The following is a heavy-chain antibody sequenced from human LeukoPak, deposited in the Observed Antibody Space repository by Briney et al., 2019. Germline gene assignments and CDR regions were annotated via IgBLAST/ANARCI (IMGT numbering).Heavy chain of an antibody. D-gene: IGHD3-22*01. CDR2: ISYDGSNK. CDR3: ARAPTTYYYDSSGYYYVFTYFDY. Sequence: AGSLRLSCAASGFTFSSYAMHWVRQAPGKGLEWVAAISYDGSNKYYADSVKGRFTNSRDNSKNTLYLQMNSLRAEDKAVYYCARAPTTYYYDSSGYYYVFTYFDYWGQGTLVTVSS. V-gene: IGHV3-30-3*01. CDR1: GFTFSSYA. J-gene: IGHJ4*02.